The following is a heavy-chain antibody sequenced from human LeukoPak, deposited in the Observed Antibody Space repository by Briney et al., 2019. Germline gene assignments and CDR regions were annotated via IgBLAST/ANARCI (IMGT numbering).Heavy chain of an antibody. V-gene: IGHV4-39*07. D-gene: IGHD3-10*01. CDR3: ASSSIGVGWFDP. Sequence: SETLSLTCTVSGGSISSSSYYWGWIRQPPGKGLEWIGSIYYSGSTYYNPSLKSRVTISVDTSKNQFSLKLSSVTAADTAVYYCASSSIGVGWFDPWGQEPWSPSPQ. CDR2: IYYSGST. CDR1: GGSISSSSYY. J-gene: IGHJ5*02.